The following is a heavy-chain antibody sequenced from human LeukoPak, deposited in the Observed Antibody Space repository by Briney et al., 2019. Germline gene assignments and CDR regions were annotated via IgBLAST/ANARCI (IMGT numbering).Heavy chain of an antibody. CDR1: GYTFTGYY. Sequence: ASVKVSCKASGYTFTGYYMHWVRQAPGQGLEWMGWINPNSGGTHYAQKFQGRVTMTRDTSISTAYTELSRLRSDDTAVYYCARVVVRDANNYKDYWGQGTLVTVSS. CDR3: ARVVVRDANNYKDY. V-gene: IGHV1-2*02. D-gene: IGHD5-24*01. CDR2: INPNSGGT. J-gene: IGHJ4*02.